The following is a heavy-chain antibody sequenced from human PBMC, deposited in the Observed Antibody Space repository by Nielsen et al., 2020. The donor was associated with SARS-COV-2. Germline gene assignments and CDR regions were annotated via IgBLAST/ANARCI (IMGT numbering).Heavy chain of an antibody. V-gene: IGHV1-46*01. J-gene: IGHJ1*01. CDR1: GYTFSSHY. CDR2: INTSGGST. Sequence: ASVKVSCKASGYTFSSHYVHWVRQAPGQGLEWMGIINTSGGSTSYAQKFQGRVTMTRDTSTSTVYMELSSLRSEDTAVYYCARDSYYDSSDIFPERIFQHWGQGTLVTVSS. CDR3: ARDSYYDSSDIFPERIFQH. D-gene: IGHD3-22*01.